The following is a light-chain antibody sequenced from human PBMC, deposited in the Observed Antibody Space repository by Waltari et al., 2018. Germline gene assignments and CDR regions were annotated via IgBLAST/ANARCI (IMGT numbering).Light chain of an antibody. V-gene: IGLV2-11*01. CDR2: DVT. J-gene: IGLJ2*01. CDR1: SSDVGGYNY. CDR3: CSYAGP. Sequence: QSALTRPRSVSGSPGQSVAISCTGTSSDVGGYNYVSCYQKHPGKAPNLMIYDVTKRPSGVPDRFSGSKSGNTASLTISGLQADDEADYYCCSYAGPFGGGTKLTVL.